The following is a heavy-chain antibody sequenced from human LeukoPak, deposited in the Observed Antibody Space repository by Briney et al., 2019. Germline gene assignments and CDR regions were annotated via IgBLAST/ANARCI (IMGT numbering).Heavy chain of an antibody. Sequence: GGSLRLSCAASGFTVSSNYMSWVRQAPGKGLEWVSVIYSGGSTYYADSVKGRFTISRDNSKNTLYLQMNSLRAEDTAVYYCARELSGGPSTHYYDSSGFDYWGQGTLVTVSS. CDR2: IYSGGST. V-gene: IGHV3-53*01. D-gene: IGHD3-22*01. J-gene: IGHJ4*02. CDR3: ARELSGGPSTHYYDSSGFDY. CDR1: GFTVSSNY.